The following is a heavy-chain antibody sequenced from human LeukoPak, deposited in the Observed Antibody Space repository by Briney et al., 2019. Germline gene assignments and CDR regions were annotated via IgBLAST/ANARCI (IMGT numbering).Heavy chain of an antibody. Sequence: GDSLKISCKGSGYSFTSYWIGRVRQKPGKGLEWMGIIYPGDSDTRYSPSFQGQVTISADKSISTAYLQWSSLKASDTAMYYCAVTHNWNYYYWGQGTLVTVSS. J-gene: IGHJ4*02. CDR3: AVTHNWNYYY. V-gene: IGHV5-51*01. CDR1: GYSFTSYW. D-gene: IGHD1-7*01. CDR2: IYPGDSDT.